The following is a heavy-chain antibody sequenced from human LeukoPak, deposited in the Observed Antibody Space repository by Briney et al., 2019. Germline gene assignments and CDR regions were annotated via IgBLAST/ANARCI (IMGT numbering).Heavy chain of an antibody. CDR3: ARATSWDQRNFDWPHWYLDL. CDR1: GGSMSSHY. J-gene: IGHJ2*01. CDR2: IYYTGST. Sequence: SETLSLTCTVSGGSMSSHYWSWIRQPPGKGLEWIGHIYYTGSTNHNPSLKSRVTISVDTSKNQFSLKLSSVTTADTAVYYCARATSWDQRNFDWPHWYLDLWGRGTLVTVSS. D-gene: IGHD3-9*01. V-gene: IGHV4-59*11.